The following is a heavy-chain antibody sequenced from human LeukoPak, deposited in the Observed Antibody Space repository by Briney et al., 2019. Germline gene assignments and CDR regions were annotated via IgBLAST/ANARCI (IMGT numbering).Heavy chain of an antibody. Sequence: GGSLRLSCAASGFTFSSYAMSWVRQAPGKGLEWVSAISGSGGSTYYADSVKGRFAISRDNSKNTLYLQMNSLGAEDTAVYYCAKDALGEYYDSSGYPRGDYYFDYWGQGTLVTVSS. D-gene: IGHD3-22*01. CDR3: AKDALGEYYDSSGYPRGDYYFDY. CDR1: GFTFSSYA. J-gene: IGHJ4*02. V-gene: IGHV3-23*01. CDR2: ISGSGGST.